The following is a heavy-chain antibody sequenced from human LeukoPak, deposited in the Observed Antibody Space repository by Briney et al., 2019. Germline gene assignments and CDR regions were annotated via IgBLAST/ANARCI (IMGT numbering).Heavy chain of an antibody. D-gene: IGHD2-21*02. Sequence: GGSLRLSCAASGFTFSTYSMGWVRQAPGKGLEWVSSIKGGGGDPFYADSLKGRFTISRDHSKHTLFLQLNSLRAEDSAVYYCARGGHDFNSFYWWGQGTLVTVSS. CDR3: ARGGHDFNSFYW. J-gene: IGHJ4*02. CDR2: IKGGGGDP. CDR1: GFTFSTYS. V-gene: IGHV3-23*01.